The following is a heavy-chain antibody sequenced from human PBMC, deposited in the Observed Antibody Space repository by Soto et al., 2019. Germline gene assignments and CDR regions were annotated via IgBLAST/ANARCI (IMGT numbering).Heavy chain of an antibody. V-gene: IGHV3-21*01. CDR2: ISSSSSYI. Sequence: EVQLVESGGGLVKPGGSLRLSCAASGFIFSSYTMNWVRQAPGKGLEWVSSISSSSSYIYYADSVKGRFTISRDNAKNSLYRQMNSRRAEDTAVDYCARGYSYCDYWGQGTLVTVSS. CDR1: GFIFSSYT. J-gene: IGHJ4*02. CDR3: ARGYSYCDY. D-gene: IGHD5-18*01.